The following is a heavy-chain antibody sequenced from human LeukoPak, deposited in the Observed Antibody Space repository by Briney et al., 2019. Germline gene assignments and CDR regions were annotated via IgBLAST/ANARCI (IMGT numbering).Heavy chain of an antibody. Sequence: GESLKVSCKGSGYRFTSYWIGWVRQMPGKGLEGMGIIYPVHSDPRSRPSFQGQVTISADKSISTAYLQWSSLKPSDTAMYYCARLNYYGSGSFFDYWGQGTLVTVSS. CDR2: IYPVHSDP. CDR3: ARLNYYGSGSFFDY. V-gene: IGHV5-51*03. D-gene: IGHD3-10*01. CDR1: GYRFTSYW. J-gene: IGHJ4*02.